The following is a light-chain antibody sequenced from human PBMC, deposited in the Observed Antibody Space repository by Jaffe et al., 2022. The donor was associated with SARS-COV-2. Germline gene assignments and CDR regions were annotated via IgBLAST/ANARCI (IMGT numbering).Light chain of an antibody. CDR3: QTADISGIVV. CDR2: KDT. CDR1: ALTKQY. J-gene: IGLJ2*01. V-gene: IGLV3-25*03. Sequence: SYELTQPPSVSVSPGQTARITCSADALTKQYAYWYQQKPGQAPVLVMYKDTERPSGIPERFSGSSSGTIVTLTISGVQAEDEADYYCQTADISGIVVFGGGTKLTVL.